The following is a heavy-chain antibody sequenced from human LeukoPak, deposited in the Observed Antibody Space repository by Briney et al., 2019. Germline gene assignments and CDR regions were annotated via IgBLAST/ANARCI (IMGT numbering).Heavy chain of an antibody. V-gene: IGHV1-2*02. Sequence: AAVTVSCKASGFTFTDHYMHWVRQAPGQGLEWMGWINGKRGDTNYAQYFQDRVTMTRDTSTSTVYMELSRLTVDDTAVYYCARDHDWRVDYWGQGTLV. D-gene: IGHD3-9*01. CDR1: GFTFTDHY. CDR3: ARDHDWRVDY. J-gene: IGHJ4*02. CDR2: INGKRGDT.